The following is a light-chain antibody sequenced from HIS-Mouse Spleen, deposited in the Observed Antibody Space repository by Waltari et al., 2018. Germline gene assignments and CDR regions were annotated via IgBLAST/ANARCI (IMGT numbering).Light chain of an antibody. V-gene: IGLV2-11*01. Sequence: QSALTQPRPVSGSPGQSVTISCTATSSAVGGYNYVSWYQQHPVKAPKLMIYDVSKRPSGVPDRFSGSKSGNTASLTISGLQAEDEADYYCCSYAGSYTWVFGGGTKLTVL. CDR3: CSYAGSYTWV. CDR1: SSAVGGYNY. CDR2: DVS. J-gene: IGLJ3*02.